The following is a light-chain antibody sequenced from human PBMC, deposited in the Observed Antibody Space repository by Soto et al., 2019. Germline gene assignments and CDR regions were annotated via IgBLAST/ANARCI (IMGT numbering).Light chain of an antibody. CDR1: QSVSSSY. Sequence: EIVLTQSPGTLSLSPGERATLSCRASQSVSSSYLAWYQQKPGQAPRLLIYGASYRATGIPDRFSGRGSGTDFTLTISRLAAEDFAVYYCQQYDDSLSSFTFGQGTNLEIK. CDR2: GAS. J-gene: IGKJ2*01. V-gene: IGKV3-20*01. CDR3: QQYDDSLSSFT.